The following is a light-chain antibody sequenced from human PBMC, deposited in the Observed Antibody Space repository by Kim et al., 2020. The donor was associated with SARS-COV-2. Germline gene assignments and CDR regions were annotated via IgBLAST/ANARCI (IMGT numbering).Light chain of an antibody. Sequence: LSPGERATLSCRASQSVSSSFLAWYQQKPGQAPRLLFYGASSRATGIPDRFSGSGSGTDFTLTISRLEPEDFAVYYCQQYDSSLYTFGQGTKLEI. CDR2: GAS. V-gene: IGKV3-20*01. CDR3: QQYDSSLYT. CDR1: QSVSSSF. J-gene: IGKJ2*01.